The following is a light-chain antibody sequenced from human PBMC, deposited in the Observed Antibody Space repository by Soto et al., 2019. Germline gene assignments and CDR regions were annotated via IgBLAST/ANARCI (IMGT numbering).Light chain of an antibody. V-gene: IGLV2-8*01. Sequence: QSALTQPPSESGSPGQSVTISCTGTSSDVGGYNYVSWYQQHPGKAPKLMIYEVSKRPSGVPDRFSGSKSGNTASLTVSGLQAEDEADYYCSSYAGSNNPVFGGGTKLTVL. J-gene: IGLJ2*01. CDR3: SSYAGSNNPV. CDR1: SSDVGGYNY. CDR2: EVS.